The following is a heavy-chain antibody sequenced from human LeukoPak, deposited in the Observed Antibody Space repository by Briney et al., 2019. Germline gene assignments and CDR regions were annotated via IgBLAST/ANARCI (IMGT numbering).Heavy chain of an antibody. D-gene: IGHD2-15*01. J-gene: IGHJ4*02. CDR2: TYYSGST. CDR1: GGSISSSSYY. CDR3: ARVVVAATTFDY. Sequence: PSETLSLTCTVSGGSISSSSYYWGWIRQPPGKGLEWIGSTYYSGSTYYNPSLKSRVTISVDTSKNQFSLKLSSVTAADTAVYYCARVVVAATTFDYWGQGTLVTVSS. V-gene: IGHV4-39*01.